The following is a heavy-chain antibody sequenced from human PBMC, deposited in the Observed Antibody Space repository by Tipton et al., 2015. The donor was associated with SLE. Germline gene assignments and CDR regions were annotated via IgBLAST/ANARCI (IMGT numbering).Heavy chain of an antibody. CDR1: GFTFSSYA. J-gene: IGHJ4*02. CDR2: IYSGGST. D-gene: IGHD6-13*01. V-gene: IGHV3-23*03. CDR3: AKELSSSWDGVFDY. Sequence: SLRLSCAASGFTFSSYAMSWVRQAPGKGLEWVSVIYSGGSTYYADSVKGRFTISRDNSKNSLYLQMNSLRTEDTALYYCAKELSSSWDGVFDYWGQGTLVTVSS.